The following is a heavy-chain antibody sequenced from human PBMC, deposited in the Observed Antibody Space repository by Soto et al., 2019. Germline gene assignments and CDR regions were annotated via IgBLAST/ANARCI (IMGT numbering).Heavy chain of an antibody. CDR2: ISANGGGT. CDR1: GFIFNNYA. J-gene: IGHJ4*02. V-gene: IGHV3-23*01. D-gene: IGHD6-6*01. Sequence: EVQLWESGGGLVQPGGSPRLSCAASGFIFNNYAMTWVRQGPGKGLEWVSAISANGGGTYYTDSVKGRFTISRDNSKNMLYLQMNSLRAEDTAIYYCAKAPYSSSPEFDYWGQGALVTVSS. CDR3: AKAPYSSSPEFDY.